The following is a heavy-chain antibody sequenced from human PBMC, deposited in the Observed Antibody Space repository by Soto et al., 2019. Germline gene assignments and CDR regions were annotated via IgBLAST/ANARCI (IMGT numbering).Heavy chain of an antibody. V-gene: IGHV1-2*02. Sequence: GASVKVSCKASGYTFTGYYMHWVRQAPGQGLEWMGWINPNSGGTNYAQKFQGRVTMTRDTSISTAYMELSRLRSEDTAVYYCARDRVRGPKFYYYYGMDVWGQGTTVTVSS. CDR1: GYTFTGYY. J-gene: IGHJ6*02. CDR2: INPNSGGT. CDR3: ARDRVRGPKFYYYYGMDV. D-gene: IGHD3-10*01.